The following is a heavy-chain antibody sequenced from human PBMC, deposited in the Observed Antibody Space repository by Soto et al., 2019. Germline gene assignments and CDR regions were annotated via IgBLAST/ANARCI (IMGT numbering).Heavy chain of an antibody. Sequence: PGGSLRLSCAASGSTFSSYWMHWVRQAPGKGLVWVSRINSDGSSISYADSVKGRFTISRDNAKNTLYLQMNSLRAEDTAVYYCSGGITGTTGRRWFDPWGQGTLVTVSS. V-gene: IGHV3-74*01. D-gene: IGHD1-7*01. CDR3: SGGITGTTGRRWFDP. CDR1: GSTFSSYW. J-gene: IGHJ5*02. CDR2: INSDGSSI.